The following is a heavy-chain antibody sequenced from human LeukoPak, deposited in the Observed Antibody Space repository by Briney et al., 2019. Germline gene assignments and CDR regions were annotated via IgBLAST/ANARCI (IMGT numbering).Heavy chain of an antibody. J-gene: IGHJ4*02. CDR2: ISYDGSNK. V-gene: IGHV3-30*03. D-gene: IGHD2-21*01. CDR3: ARDLFSYFDY. CDR1: GFTFSNYG. Sequence: PGGYLRLSCAASGFTFSNYGMHWVRQAPGKGLEWVTLISYDGSNKYYADSVKGRFTISRDNSKDTLYLRMNSLRAEDTAVYYCARDLFSYFDYWGQGTLVTVSS.